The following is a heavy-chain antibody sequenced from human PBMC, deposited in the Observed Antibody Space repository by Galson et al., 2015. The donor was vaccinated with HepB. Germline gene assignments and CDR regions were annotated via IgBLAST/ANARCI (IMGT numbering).Heavy chain of an antibody. V-gene: IGHV3-11*01. D-gene: IGHD7-27*01. J-gene: IGHJ3*02. CDR3: ARGPGDSGAFDI. Sequence: SLRLSCAASGYTFSDYYMSCLRQAPGKGLEWVSYISISGSTIYYADSVKGRFTISRDNAGNSLYLQMNSLRAEDTAVYYCARGPGDSGAFDIWGQGTMVTVSS. CDR1: GYTFSDYY. CDR2: ISISGSTI.